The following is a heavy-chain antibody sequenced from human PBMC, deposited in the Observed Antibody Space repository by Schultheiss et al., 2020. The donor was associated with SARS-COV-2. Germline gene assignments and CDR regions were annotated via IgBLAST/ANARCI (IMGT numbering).Heavy chain of an antibody. D-gene: IGHD2-2*01. V-gene: IGHV4-31*03. CDR1: GGSISSGGFY. J-gene: IGHJ5*02. CDR2: IYSSGTT. CDR3: ARRLAECSSTTCQDTWFDP. Sequence: SQTLSLTCTVSGGSISSGGFYWNWIRQHPGKGLEWIGYIYSSGTTYYNPSLKSRVTISVDMSKNQFSLKLTSVTAADTAVYYCARRLAECSSTTCQDTWFDPWGQGTLVTVSS.